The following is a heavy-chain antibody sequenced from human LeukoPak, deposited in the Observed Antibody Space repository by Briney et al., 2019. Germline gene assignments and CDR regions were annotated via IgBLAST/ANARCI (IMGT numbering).Heavy chain of an antibody. CDR3: RMVTTGDS. CDR1: GYTFTDYY. Sequence: ASVKVSCKTSGYTFTDYYMHWVRQAPGQGLEWMGRINLRSGCTNYAQKFQGRVTVTRDTSISSVYMELSRLRSDDTAVYYCRMVTTGDSWGQGTLVTVSS. D-gene: IGHD4-23*01. CDR2: INLRSGCT. J-gene: IGHJ4*02. V-gene: IGHV1-2*06.